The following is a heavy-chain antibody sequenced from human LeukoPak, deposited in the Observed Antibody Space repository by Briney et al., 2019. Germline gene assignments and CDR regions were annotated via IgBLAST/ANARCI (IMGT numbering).Heavy chain of an antibody. V-gene: IGHV4-30-4*02. CDR1: GGSISSGDYY. CDR3: ASGGYCGDTTCYPNWFDP. D-gene: IGHD2-2*01. J-gene: IGHJ5*02. CDR2: IYYSGST. Sequence: SETLSLTCTVSGGSISSGDYYWSWIRQPPGKGLEWIGDIYYSGSTYYNPSLKSRVSISVDTSKNQFSLKLSSVTAADTAVYYCASGGYCGDTTCYPNWFDPWGQGTLVTVSS.